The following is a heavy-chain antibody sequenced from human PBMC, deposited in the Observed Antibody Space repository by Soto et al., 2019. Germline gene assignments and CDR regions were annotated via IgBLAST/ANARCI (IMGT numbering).Heavy chain of an antibody. D-gene: IGHD3-10*01. CDR1: GGTISSGGYY. V-gene: IGHV4-31*03. CDR2: IYYSGST. Sequence: SETMSLTCTVSGGTISSGGYYWSWIRQHPGKGLEWIGYIYYSGSTYYNPSLKSRVTISVDTSKNQFSLKLSSVTAADTAVYYCASHQTYFGDLYWGQGTLVTVSS. CDR3: ASHQTYFGDLY. J-gene: IGHJ4*02.